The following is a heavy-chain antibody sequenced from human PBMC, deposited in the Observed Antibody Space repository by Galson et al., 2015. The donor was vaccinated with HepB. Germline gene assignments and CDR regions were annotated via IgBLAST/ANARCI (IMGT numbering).Heavy chain of an antibody. Sequence: SVKVSCKASGYTFTSYDINWVRQATGQGLEWMGWMNPNSGNTGYAQKFQGRVTMTRNTSISTAYMELSSLRSEDTAVYYCARVLGYCSGGSCYGYNWFDPWGQGTLVTVSS. CDR3: ARVLGYCSGGSCYGYNWFDP. V-gene: IGHV1-8*01. J-gene: IGHJ5*02. CDR1: GYTFTSYD. D-gene: IGHD2-15*01. CDR2: MNPNSGNT.